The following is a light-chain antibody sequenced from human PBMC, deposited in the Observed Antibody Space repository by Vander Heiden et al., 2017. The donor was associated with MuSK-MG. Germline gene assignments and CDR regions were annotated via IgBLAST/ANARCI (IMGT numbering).Light chain of an antibody. J-gene: IGLJ2*01. CDR3: AAWDDSLSGPV. Sequence: QSILTQPPSASGTPGQRVTISCSGSSSNIGTNYVYWYQQLPGTAPQLLIYRNNQRPSRVPDRFSGSESGNSASLAISGLRSEDEADYYGAAWDDSLSGPVFGGGTKLTVL. CDR2: RNN. CDR1: SSNIGTNY. V-gene: IGLV1-47*01.